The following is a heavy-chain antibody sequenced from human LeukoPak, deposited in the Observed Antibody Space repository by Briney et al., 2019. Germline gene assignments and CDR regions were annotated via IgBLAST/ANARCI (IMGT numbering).Heavy chain of an antibody. D-gene: IGHD6-13*01. CDR2: IYYSGST. CDR3: ARGRGQQLVLLVDWFDP. V-gene: IGHV4-31*03. J-gene: IGHJ5*02. CDR1: GGSISSGGYY. Sequence: SQTLSLTCTVSGGSISSGGYYWSWIRQHPGKGLVWIGYIYYSGSTYYNPSLKSRVTISVDTSKNQFSLKLSSVTAADTAVYYCARGRGQQLVLLVDWFDPWGQGTLVTVSS.